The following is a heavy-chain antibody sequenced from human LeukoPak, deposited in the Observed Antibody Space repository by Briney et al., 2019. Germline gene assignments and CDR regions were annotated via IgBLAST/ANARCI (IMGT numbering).Heavy chain of an antibody. J-gene: IGHJ4*02. CDR3: ARLSGSFLDY. CDR1: GFTFSSNG. D-gene: IGHD1-26*01. CDR2: IWYDGSKK. V-gene: IGHV3-33*01. Sequence: GRSLRLSCAASGFTFSSNGMHWVRQAPGKGLEWVAVIWYDGSKKYYADSVKGRFTISRDNSQNTLYLQMNSLRAEDTAAYYCARLSGSFLDYWGQGTLVTVSS.